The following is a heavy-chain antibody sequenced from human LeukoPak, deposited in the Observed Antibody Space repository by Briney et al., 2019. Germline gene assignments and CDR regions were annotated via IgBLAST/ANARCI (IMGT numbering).Heavy chain of an antibody. CDR1: GYTFTSYD. D-gene: IGHD3-10*01. CDR2: MNPNSGNT. CDR3: ARGRLRMVRGVIISAYYYYMDV. J-gene: IGHJ6*03. V-gene: IGHV1-8*01. Sequence: GASVKVSCKASGYTFTSYDINWVRQATGQGLEWMGWMNPNSGNTGYAQKFQGRVTMTRNTSISTAYMELSSLRSEDTAVYYCARGRLRMVRGVIISAYYYYMDVWGKGTTVTVSS.